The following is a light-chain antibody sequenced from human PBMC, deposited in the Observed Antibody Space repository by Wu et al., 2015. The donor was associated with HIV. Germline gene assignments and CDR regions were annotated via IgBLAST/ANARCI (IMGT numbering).Light chain of an antibody. CDR3: QHYNNWPT. V-gene: IGKV3-15*01. J-gene: IGKJ4*01. Sequence: EIVLTQSPATLSVSPGERATLSCRASQSVGSNLAWYQQKPGQAPRLLIYGASTRATGIPARFSVSGSGTEFTLTISSLQSEDFAVYYCQHYNNWPTFGGGTKVEIK. CDR1: QSVGSN. CDR2: GAS.